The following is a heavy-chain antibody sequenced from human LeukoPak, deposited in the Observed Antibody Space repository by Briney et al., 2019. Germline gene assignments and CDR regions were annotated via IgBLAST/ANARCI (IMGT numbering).Heavy chain of an antibody. CDR2: ISQNGNEK. CDR3: ARDTDDFWSGYSGFDC. D-gene: IGHD3-3*01. Sequence: PGGSLRLSCVASGFTFTRYWMTWVRQAPGKGLEWVASISQNGNEKYHVDSVKGRFIISRDNPKKSLYLEMTNLRAEDTALYHCARDTDDFWSGYSGFDCWGQGALVTVSS. J-gene: IGHJ4*02. V-gene: IGHV3-7*01. CDR1: GFTFTRYW.